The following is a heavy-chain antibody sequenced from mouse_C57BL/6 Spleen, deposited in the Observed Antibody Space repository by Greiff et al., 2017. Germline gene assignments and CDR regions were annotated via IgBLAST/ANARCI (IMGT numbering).Heavy chain of an antibody. CDR2: INPNNGGT. D-gene: IGHD4-1*01. V-gene: IGHV1-26*01. CDR1: GYTFTDYY. Sequence: VQLQQSGPELVKPGASVKISCKASGYTFTDYYMNWVKQSHGKSLEWIGDINPNNGGTSYNQKFKGKATLTVDKSSSTAYMELRSLTSEDSAVXYCARREALGRFFDYWGQGTTLTVSS. CDR3: ARREALGRFFDY. J-gene: IGHJ2*01.